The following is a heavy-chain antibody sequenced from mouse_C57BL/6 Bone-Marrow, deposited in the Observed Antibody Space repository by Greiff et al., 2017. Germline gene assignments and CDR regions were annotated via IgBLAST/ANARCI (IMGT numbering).Heavy chain of an antibody. CDR1: GYTFTSYD. V-gene: IGHV1-85*01. CDR2: IYPRDGST. J-gene: IGHJ4*01. D-gene: IGHD1-1*01. Sequence: VQLQQSGPELVKPGASVKLSCKASGYTFTSYDINWVKKRPGQGLEWIGWIYPRDGSTKYNEKFKGKATLTVDTSSSTAYMELHSLTSEDSAVYFCARSFGSSPYYYAMDYWGQGTSVTVSS. CDR3: ARSFGSSPYYYAMDY.